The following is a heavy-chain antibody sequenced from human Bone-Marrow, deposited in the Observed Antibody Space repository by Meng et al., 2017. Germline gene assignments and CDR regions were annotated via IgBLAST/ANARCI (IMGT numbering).Heavy chain of an antibody. CDR1: EFTFSIFW. CDR3: ARFTPFDY. Sequence: EVQLVESGGGLVKPGGSLRLSCAASEFTFSIFWMHWVRQAPGKGPMWVSRINPDGTITDYADSVKGRFTISRDNAKNTLYLQMNSLRAEDSAVYYCARFTPFDYWGRGTLVTVSS. CDR2: INPDGTIT. V-gene: IGHV3-74*02. J-gene: IGHJ4*02.